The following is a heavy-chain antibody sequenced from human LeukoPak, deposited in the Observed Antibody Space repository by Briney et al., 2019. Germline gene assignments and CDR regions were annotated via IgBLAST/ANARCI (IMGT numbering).Heavy chain of an antibody. D-gene: IGHD6-19*01. Sequence: PSETLSLTCTVSGCSISSYYWSWIRQPAGKGLEWIGRIYTSGSTSSNPSLKSRVTMSVDTSKNQFSLKLSSVTAADTAVYYCASSSSGWFWNYWGQGTLVTVSS. CDR1: GCSISSYY. J-gene: IGHJ4*02. V-gene: IGHV4-4*07. CDR3: ASSSSGWFWNY. CDR2: IYTSGST.